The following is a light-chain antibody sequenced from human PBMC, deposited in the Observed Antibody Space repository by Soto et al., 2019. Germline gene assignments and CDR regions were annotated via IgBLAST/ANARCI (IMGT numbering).Light chain of an antibody. V-gene: IGLV2-8*01. CDR3: SSYAGSNNYV. CDR2: EVN. Sequence: QSVLTQPPSASGSPGQSVTISCTGTRSDVGGYNYVSWYQQHPGKAPKLMIYEVNQRPSGVPGRFSGSKSGNTASLTVSGLQAEDEADYYCSSYAGSNNYVFGTGTKVTVL. CDR1: RSDVGGYNY. J-gene: IGLJ1*01.